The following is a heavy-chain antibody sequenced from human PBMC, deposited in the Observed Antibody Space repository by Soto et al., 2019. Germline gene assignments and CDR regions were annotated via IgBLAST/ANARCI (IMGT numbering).Heavy chain of an antibody. CDR1: GFTFSDYY. V-gene: IGHV3-11*01. J-gene: IGHJ4*02. Sequence: GGSLRLSCAASGFTFSDYYMSWIRQAPGKGLEWVSYISSSGSTIYYADSVKGRFTISRDNAKNSLYLQMNSLRVDDTAVYYCGKERRGSGWSVCNFWGQGALVTVSS. CDR3: GKERRGSGWSVCNF. CDR2: ISSSGSTI. D-gene: IGHD6-19*01.